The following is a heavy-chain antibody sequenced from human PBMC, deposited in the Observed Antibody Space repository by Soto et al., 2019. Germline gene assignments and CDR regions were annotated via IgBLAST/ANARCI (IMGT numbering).Heavy chain of an antibody. CDR1: EFLFSTSA. Sequence: QPQLVESGGGVVQPGRSLRLSCAASEFLFSTSAMHWVRQAPGKGLEWVAAISYGGVNKYNADAVKGRFTISRDNSKSPLYLQMNSQRTEDTAVYYCPTIYSGYDSGPLQSWGQGTLVSVSS. V-gene: IGHV3-30-3*01. J-gene: IGHJ5*02. CDR2: ISYGGVNK. D-gene: IGHD5-12*01. CDR3: PTIYSGYDSGPLQS.